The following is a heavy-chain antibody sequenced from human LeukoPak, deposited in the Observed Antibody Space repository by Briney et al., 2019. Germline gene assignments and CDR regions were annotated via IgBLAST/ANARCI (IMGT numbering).Heavy chain of an antibody. D-gene: IGHD3-22*01. CDR1: GFTFDVYA. J-gene: IGHJ4*02. Sequence: GGSLRLSCAASGFTFDVYAMHWVRQAPGKGLEWVSLISWDGSSTYYADSVKGRFTISRDNSNNSGGGQMNSLRAEDTALYYCAKVRSYDDSGYYDYWGQGTLVTVSS. V-gene: IGHV3-43D*04. CDR3: AKVRSYDDSGYYDY. CDR2: ISWDGSST.